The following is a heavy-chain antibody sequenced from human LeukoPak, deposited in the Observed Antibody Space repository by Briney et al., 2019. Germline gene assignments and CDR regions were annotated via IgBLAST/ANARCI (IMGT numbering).Heavy chain of an antibody. J-gene: IGHJ4*02. Sequence: PGGSLRLSCAASGFTFSSHWMTWVRQAPGKGLEWVANIKQDGNEYYYVDSVRGRFTISRDNAKNSLYLQMNSLRAEDTAVYYCARVQISRYCTGGNCYRDYWGQGTLVTVSS. CDR1: GFTFSSHW. CDR3: ARVQISRYCTGGNCYRDY. CDR2: IKQDGNEY. D-gene: IGHD2-15*01. V-gene: IGHV3-7*01.